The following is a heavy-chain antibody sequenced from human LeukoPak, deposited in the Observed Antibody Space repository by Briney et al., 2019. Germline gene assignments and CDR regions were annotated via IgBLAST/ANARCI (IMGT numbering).Heavy chain of an antibody. J-gene: IGHJ4*02. Sequence: SETLSLTCTVSGGSISSGSYYWSWLRQPAGTGLEWIGRIYTSGSTNYNPSLKSRVTISVDTSKNQFSLKLSSVTAADTAVYYCARVSGGTRDYWGQGTLVTVSS. CDR3: ARVSGGTRDY. V-gene: IGHV4-61*02. D-gene: IGHD2-15*01. CDR1: GGSISSGSYY. CDR2: IYTSGST.